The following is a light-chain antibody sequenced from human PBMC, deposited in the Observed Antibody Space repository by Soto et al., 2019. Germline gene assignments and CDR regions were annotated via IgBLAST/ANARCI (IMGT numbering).Light chain of an antibody. CDR3: QQYDRFPYT. J-gene: IGKJ2*01. CDR2: KAS. CDR1: QSLRYW. Sequence: DIQMTQSPSTLSASVGDTVTITCRASQSLRYWLAWYQQKPGQAPQLLIHKASTLESGVPSRFSGSGSGTDFTLTISSLQPDDFATFYCQQYDRFPYTFGQGTKLEIK. V-gene: IGKV1-5*03.